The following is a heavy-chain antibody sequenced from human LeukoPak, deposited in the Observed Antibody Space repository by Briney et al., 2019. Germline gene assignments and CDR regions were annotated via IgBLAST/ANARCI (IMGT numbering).Heavy chain of an antibody. V-gene: IGHV3-21*01. CDR2: ISSSSSYI. CDR3: ARVSGYSYGQ. Sequence: PGGSLRLSCAASGFSFNSYSMNWVRQAPGKGLEWVSSISSSSSYIYYADSVKGRFTISRDNSKNTLYLLMGSLRPEDMALYYCARVSGYSYGQWGQGTLVTVSS. CDR1: GFSFNSYS. J-gene: IGHJ4*02. D-gene: IGHD5-18*01.